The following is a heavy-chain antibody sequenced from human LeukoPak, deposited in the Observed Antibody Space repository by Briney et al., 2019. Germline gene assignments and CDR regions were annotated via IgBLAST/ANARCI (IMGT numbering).Heavy chain of an antibody. CDR2: IYTSGST. Sequence: PSQTLSLTCTVSGGSISSGSYYWSWIRQPAGKGLEWIGRIYTSGSTNYNPSLKSRVTISVDTSKNQFSLKLSSVTAADTAVYYCARENPYSVLNLDYWGQGTLVTVSS. D-gene: IGHD2-21*01. V-gene: IGHV4-61*02. J-gene: IGHJ4*02. CDR1: GGSISSGSYY. CDR3: ARENPYSVLNLDY.